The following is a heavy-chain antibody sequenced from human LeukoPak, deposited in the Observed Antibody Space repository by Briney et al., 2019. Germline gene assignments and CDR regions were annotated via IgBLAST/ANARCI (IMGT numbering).Heavy chain of an antibody. CDR3: ARLTKFLTTYYPSP. J-gene: IGHJ5*02. CDR1: GTSITGYY. D-gene: IGHD3-9*01. Sequence: SETLSLTCTVSGTSITGYYWSWIRQPPGKGLEWIGYIYYTGSTNYNPSLEGRVTISLDTSKNQFSLKLSSVTAADTALYYCARLTKFLTTYYPSPWGQGTLVTVSS. CDR2: IYYTGST. V-gene: IGHV4-59*08.